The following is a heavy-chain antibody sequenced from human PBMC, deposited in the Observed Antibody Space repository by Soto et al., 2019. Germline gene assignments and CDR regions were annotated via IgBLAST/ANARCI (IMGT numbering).Heavy chain of an antibody. Sequence: PSETLSLTCAVSGGSINNTTWWSWVRQPPGKGLEWIGEIYHNGTANYNPSPKSRVTMSVDKSKNQLSLNLSSVTAADTAVYYCATGNVDSMLEYWGQGTPVTVSS. CDR2: IYHNGTA. CDR1: GGSINNTTW. V-gene: IGHV4-4*02. CDR3: ATGNVDSMLEY. D-gene: IGHD3-3*01. J-gene: IGHJ4*02.